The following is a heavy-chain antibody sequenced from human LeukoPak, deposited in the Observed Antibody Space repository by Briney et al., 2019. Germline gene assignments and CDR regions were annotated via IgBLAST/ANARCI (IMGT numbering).Heavy chain of an antibody. D-gene: IGHD3-16*01. Sequence: GGSLRLSCAASGFTFSSYGMHWVRQAPGKGLEWVAVISYDGSNKYYADSVKGRFTISRDNSKNTLYLQMNSLRAEDTAVYYCAKDLGATSQDYWGQGTLVTVSS. V-gene: IGHV3-30*18. CDR1: GFTFSSYG. J-gene: IGHJ4*02. CDR3: AKDLGATSQDY. CDR2: ISYDGSNK.